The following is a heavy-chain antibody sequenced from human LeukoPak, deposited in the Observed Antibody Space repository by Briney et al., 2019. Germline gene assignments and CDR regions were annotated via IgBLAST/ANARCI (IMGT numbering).Heavy chain of an antibody. CDR2: IIPIFGTA. Sequence: SVKVSCKASGGTFSSYAISWVRQAPGQGLEWMGGIIPIFGTANYAQKFQGRVTITADESTSTAYMELSRLRSEDTAVYYCAREYGSGSYFPYFDYWGQGTLVTVSS. V-gene: IGHV1-69*01. CDR1: GGTFSSYA. D-gene: IGHD3-10*01. J-gene: IGHJ4*02. CDR3: AREYGSGSYFPYFDY.